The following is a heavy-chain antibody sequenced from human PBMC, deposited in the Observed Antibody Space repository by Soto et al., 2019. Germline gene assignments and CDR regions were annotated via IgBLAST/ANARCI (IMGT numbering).Heavy chain of an antibody. CDR3: ARDRIGEQWLVLKQGFDAFDI. V-gene: IGHV1-69*08. CDR2: IITIIVIA. J-gene: IGHJ3*02. D-gene: IGHD6-19*01. Sequence: QVQLVQSGAEVKKPGSSVKVSCKASGGTVSSYTISWVQQAPGQGLDWMGMIITIIVIANYAQKVQGRVTITADKSTSTAYMALSSLRSEDTAVYYCARDRIGEQWLVLKQGFDAFDIWGQGTMVTVSS. CDR1: GGTVSSYT.